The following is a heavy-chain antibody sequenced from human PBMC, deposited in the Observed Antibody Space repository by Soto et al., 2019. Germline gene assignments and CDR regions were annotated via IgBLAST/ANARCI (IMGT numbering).Heavy chain of an antibody. J-gene: IGHJ4*02. CDR3: ARLEGLATISYYFDF. Sequence: QLQLQESGPGLVKPSETLSLTCSVSDDSINSDKYYWGWIRQPPGKGLEWIGRIYYRGNAYYNPSLQTLFTISLDKSKSQFSLKLNSVTAADSAVYFCARLEGLATISYYFDFWGPGALVTVSS. CDR2: IYYRGNA. V-gene: IGHV4-39*01. CDR1: DDSINSDKYY. D-gene: IGHD3-9*01.